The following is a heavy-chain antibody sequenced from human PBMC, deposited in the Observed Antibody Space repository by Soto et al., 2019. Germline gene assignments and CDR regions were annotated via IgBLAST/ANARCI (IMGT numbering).Heavy chain of an antibody. V-gene: IGHV3-74*01. CDR2: INTDGSST. J-gene: IGHJ4*02. CDR1: GFTFSSHS. D-gene: IGHD2-8*01. Sequence: GGSLRLSCAASGFTFSSHSMPWVRQVPGKGLVWVSRINTDGSSTSYADSVKGRFTISRDNAKNTLYLQMNSLSADDTAVYYCARDTNGLSYWGQGTLVTVSS. CDR3: ARDTNGLSY.